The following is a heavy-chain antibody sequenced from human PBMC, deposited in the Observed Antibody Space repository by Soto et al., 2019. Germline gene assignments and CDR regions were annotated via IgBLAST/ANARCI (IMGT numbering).Heavy chain of an antibody. CDR2: ISGSGGST. V-gene: IGHV3-23*01. D-gene: IGHD3-3*01. CDR3: AKDSFTIFGVVIISGMDV. Sequence: GSLRLSCAASGFSFGSYALSWVRQAPGKGLEWVSTISGSGGSTYYADSVKGRFTISRDNSKNTLYLQMNSLRAEDTAVYYCAKDSFTIFGVVIISGMDVWGQGTTVTVSS. J-gene: IGHJ6*02. CDR1: GFSFGSYA.